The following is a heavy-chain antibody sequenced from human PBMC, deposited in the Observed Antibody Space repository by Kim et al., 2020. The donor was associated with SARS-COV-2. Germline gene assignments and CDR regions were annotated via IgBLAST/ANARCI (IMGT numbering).Heavy chain of an antibody. J-gene: IGHJ6*03. CDR1: SESFSGYY. CDR3: ARGLKSRFLEWPPHYYYYYMDV. CDR2: INHSGNT. D-gene: IGHD3-3*01. V-gene: IGHV4-34*01. Sequence: SETLSLTCAVYSESFSGYYWSWIRQSPGKGLEWIGEINHSGNTNYNPPLKSRVTISADTSKNQFSLKLTSVTAADTAVYYCARGLKSRFLEWPPHYYYYYMDVWGKGTTVTVSS.